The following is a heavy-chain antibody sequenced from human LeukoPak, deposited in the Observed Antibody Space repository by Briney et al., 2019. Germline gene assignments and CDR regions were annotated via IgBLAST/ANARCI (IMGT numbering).Heavy chain of an antibody. Sequence: GGSLRLSCAASGFTFNTYAMNWVRQAPGRGLEWVSAISDSAGTTYYADSVKGRFTISRDNSKNTLYLQMNSLRAEDTAVYYCVLLFDYWGQGNLVTVFS. CDR1: GFTFNTYA. CDR2: ISDSAGTT. J-gene: IGHJ4*02. V-gene: IGHV3-23*01. CDR3: VLLFDY.